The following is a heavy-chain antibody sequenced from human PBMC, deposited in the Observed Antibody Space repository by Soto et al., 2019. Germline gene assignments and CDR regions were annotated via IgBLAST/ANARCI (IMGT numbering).Heavy chain of an antibody. CDR3: ARPRPYDSGSSYFDP. Sequence: PSETLSLTCTVSGGSISRSSYYWGWIRQPPGKGLEWIGSIYYSGSTYYNPSLKSRVTISVDTSKNQFSLKLSAVTAADTAVYYCARPRPYDSGSSYFDPWGQGTLVTVSS. CDR1: GGSISRSSYY. J-gene: IGHJ5*02. V-gene: IGHV4-39*01. D-gene: IGHD3-10*01. CDR2: IYYSGST.